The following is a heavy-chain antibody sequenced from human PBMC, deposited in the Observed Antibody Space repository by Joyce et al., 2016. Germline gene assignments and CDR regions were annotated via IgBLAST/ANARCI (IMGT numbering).Heavy chain of an antibody. J-gene: IGHJ4*02. CDR3: GRDYWGTADY. D-gene: IGHD7-27*01. CDR1: GFAFSSYW. CDR2: IKSDGSIT. V-gene: IGHV3-74*01. Sequence: EVQLVESGGALVQPGGSLRLSCAASGFAFSSYWRHGGRQAPGKGLEWVARIKSDGSITHYADSVKGRFTISRDNAKNTLFLQMNSLRVEDTALYYCGRDYWGTADYWGQGTLVTVSS.